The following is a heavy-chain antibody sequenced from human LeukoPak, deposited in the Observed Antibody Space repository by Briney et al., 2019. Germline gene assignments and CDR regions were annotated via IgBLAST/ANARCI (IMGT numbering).Heavy chain of an antibody. D-gene: IGHD1-26*01. CDR3: ARQHSGSSFSYFDY. V-gene: IGHV4-39*01. CDR1: GGSISSSSYY. Sequence: SETLSLTCTVSGGSISSSSYYWSWIRQPPGKGLEWIGDINHRGSNNYNPSLKSRVTMSVDTSKSQFSLKLSSVTAADTAVYFCARQHSGSSFSYFDYWGQGTLVTVSS. CDR2: INHRGSN. J-gene: IGHJ4*02.